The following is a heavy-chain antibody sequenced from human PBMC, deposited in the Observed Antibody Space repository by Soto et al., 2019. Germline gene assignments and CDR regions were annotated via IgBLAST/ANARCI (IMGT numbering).Heavy chain of an antibody. CDR1: GGSFRGFY. V-gene: IGHV4-34*01. D-gene: IGHD3-3*01. Sequence: PSETLSLTWAVSGGSFRGFYWTWIRQSPGKGLEWLGDINHVGITNYNPSLKSRVSIPVDTSKGQFSLKLSSVTAADTAVYYCARARDFWGGRQQPIDSWGQGTVVTVSS. CDR3: ARARDFWGGRQQPIDS. CDR2: INHVGIT. J-gene: IGHJ4*02.